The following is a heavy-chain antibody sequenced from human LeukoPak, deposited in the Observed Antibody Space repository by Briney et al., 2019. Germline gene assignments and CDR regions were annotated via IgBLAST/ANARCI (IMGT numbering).Heavy chain of an antibody. CDR3: ARDRLDFASGYPAWFDP. CDR1: GFTFSSYA. J-gene: IGHJ5*02. CDR2: ISNSDGNT. Sequence: GGSLRLSCAASGFTFSSYAMSWVRQAPGKGLQWVSTISNSDGNTYYADSVKGRFTISRDNSKNTLYLQMNSLRAEDTAVYYCARDRLDFASGYPAWFDPWGQGTQVTVSS. V-gene: IGHV3-23*01. D-gene: IGHD3-22*01.